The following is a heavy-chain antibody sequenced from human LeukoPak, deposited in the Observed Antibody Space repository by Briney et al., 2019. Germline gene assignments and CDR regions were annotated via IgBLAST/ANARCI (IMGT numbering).Heavy chain of an antibody. CDR3: AKGYCSGTSCYSGLD. CDR1: GFTFSSYD. V-gene: IGHV3-30*02. Sequence: GGSLTLSCVASGFTFSSYDMHWVRQAPGKGLEWVLFIRYGGSNKYYADPEKGRFTISRDNSKNTLSMQMNSLRPEDTAVYYCAKGYCSGTSCYSGLDWGQGTLVTVSS. D-gene: IGHD2-2*01. CDR2: IRYGGSNK. J-gene: IGHJ4*02.